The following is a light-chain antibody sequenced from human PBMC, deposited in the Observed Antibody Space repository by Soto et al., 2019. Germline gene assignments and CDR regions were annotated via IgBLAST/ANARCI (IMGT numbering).Light chain of an antibody. CDR2: DAS. Sequence: DIQMAQSPSTLSASVGGRVASSCRAGQSRSGGLAWYQQKPRQTPKLLIYDASSWESGVPSRFSGSGSGTEFTLTISSLQPDDFAPYYCQQYNSYSQTFGQGTKVDI. CDR1: QSRSGG. CDR3: QQYNSYSQT. V-gene: IGKV1-5*01. J-gene: IGKJ1*01.